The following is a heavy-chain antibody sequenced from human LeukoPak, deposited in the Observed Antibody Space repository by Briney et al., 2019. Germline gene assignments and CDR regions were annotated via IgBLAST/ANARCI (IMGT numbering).Heavy chain of an antibody. V-gene: IGHV3-23*01. D-gene: IGHD2-2*01. Sequence: PGGSLRLSCAASGFTFSGYSMNWVRQAPGKGLEWVSGISGSGGSTYYADSVKGRFTISRDNSRNTLYLQMSCLRAEDTAIYYCAKARSYQPLTYTFDYWGQGTLVTVSS. CDR3: AKARSYQPLTYTFDY. CDR2: ISGSGGST. J-gene: IGHJ4*02. CDR1: GFTFSGYS.